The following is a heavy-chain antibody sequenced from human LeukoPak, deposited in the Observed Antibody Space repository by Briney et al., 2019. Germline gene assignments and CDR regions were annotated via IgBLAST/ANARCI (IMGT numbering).Heavy chain of an antibody. D-gene: IGHD1-1*01. CDR3: ARGSGIHAWNLQH. J-gene: IGHJ1*01. CDR2: TRYGGTT. Sequence: SETLSLTFSVSDDSISDYYWCWIRQPPGRGLEWIGYTRYGGTTSQNPSLKSRLTMSVDTSKNRLSLRLTSVTAADTAVYYCARGSGIHAWNLQHWGQGILVTVSS. CDR1: DDSISDYY. V-gene: IGHV4-59*01.